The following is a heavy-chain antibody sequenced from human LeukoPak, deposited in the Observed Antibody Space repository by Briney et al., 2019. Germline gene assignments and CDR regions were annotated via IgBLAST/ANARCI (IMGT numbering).Heavy chain of an antibody. D-gene: IGHD3-3*01. J-gene: IGHJ4*02. CDR2: ITWHSENI. CDR1: GFTFDDYA. Sequence: GGSLRLSCVASGFTFDDYAMHWVRQAPGKGLEWVSGITWHSENIDYADSVKGRFTISRDNAKNSLYLQMNNLRAEDTALYFCVAVPETDFWIGFYLDYWGQGTLVTVSS. CDR3: VAVPETDFWIGFYLDY. V-gene: IGHV3-9*01.